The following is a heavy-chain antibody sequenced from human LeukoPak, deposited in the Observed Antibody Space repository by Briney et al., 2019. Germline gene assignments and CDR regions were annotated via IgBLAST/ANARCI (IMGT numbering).Heavy chain of an antibody. V-gene: IGHV3-13*04. CDR1: GFTFSSYD. Sequence: GGSPKPSFAASGFTFSSYDMNWDRQATGKGLEWESGIGTTGDPYYPGSVKGRFTISRENAKNSFYLQMNSLRAGDTAVYYCARAYSSTWYDSPLDYWGQGTLVTVSS. D-gene: IGHD6-13*01. CDR3: ARAYSSTWYDSPLDY. CDR2: IGTTGDP. J-gene: IGHJ4*02.